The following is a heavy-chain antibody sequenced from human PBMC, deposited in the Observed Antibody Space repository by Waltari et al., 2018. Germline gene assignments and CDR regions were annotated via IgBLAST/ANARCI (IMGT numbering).Heavy chain of an antibody. CDR1: GFTFSSFW. Sequence: EQLVESGGGLVQPGDSLRLSCAASGFTFSSFWMTWVRQPPGKGPLWVSRISTDASDTTYADSVKGRFTISRDNARNTLYLQMNRLRAEDTAVYFCARVSRRTYRSPVPGRHYYYGMDVWGQGTTVTVSS. CDR3: ARVSRRTYRSPVPGRHYYYGMDV. J-gene: IGHJ6*02. D-gene: IGHD1-1*01. CDR2: ISTDASDT. V-gene: IGHV3-74*03.